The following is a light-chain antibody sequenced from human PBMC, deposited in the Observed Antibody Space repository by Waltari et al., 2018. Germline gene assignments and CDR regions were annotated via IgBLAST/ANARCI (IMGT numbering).Light chain of an antibody. CDR3: QQSYSSPWT. V-gene: IGKV1-39*01. CDR1: QSIRRS. J-gene: IGKJ1*01. CDR2: PAS. Sequence: RVTITCRTSQSIRRSLSWYQQKPGKAPRLLIYPASTIESGVPSRFSGSGSGTSFTLTISSLQPEDFAIYYCQQSYSSPWTFGQGTKVEIK.